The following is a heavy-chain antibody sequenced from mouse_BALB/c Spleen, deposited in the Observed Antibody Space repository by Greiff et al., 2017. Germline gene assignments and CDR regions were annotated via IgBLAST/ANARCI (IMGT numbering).Heavy chain of an antibody. CDR2: ISYDGSN. J-gene: IGHJ1*01. D-gene: IGHD1-1*01. Sequence: EVHLVESGPGLVKPSQSLSLTCSVTGYSITSGYYWNWIRQFPGNKLEWMGYISYDGSNNYNPSLKNRISITRDTSKNQFFLKLNSVTTEDTATYYCARESYGSIHWYFDVWGAGTTVTVSS. V-gene: IGHV3-6*02. CDR3: ARESYGSIHWYFDV. CDR1: GYSITSGYY.